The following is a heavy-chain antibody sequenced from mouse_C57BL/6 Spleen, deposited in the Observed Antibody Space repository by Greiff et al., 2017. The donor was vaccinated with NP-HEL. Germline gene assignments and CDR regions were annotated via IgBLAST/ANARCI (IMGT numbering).Heavy chain of an antibody. CDR3: ARTGKGYFDV. Sequence: EVQRVESGGDLVKPGGSLKLSCAASGFTFSSYGMSWVRQTPDKRLEWVATISSGGSYTYYPDSVKGRFTISRDNAKNTLYLQMSSLKSEDTAMYYCARTGKGYFDVWGTGTTVTVSS. V-gene: IGHV5-6*01. J-gene: IGHJ1*03. D-gene: IGHD4-1*01. CDR1: GFTFSSYG. CDR2: ISSGGSYT.